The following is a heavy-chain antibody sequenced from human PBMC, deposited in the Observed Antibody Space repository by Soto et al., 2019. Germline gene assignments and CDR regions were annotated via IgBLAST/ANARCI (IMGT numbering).Heavy chain of an antibody. D-gene: IGHD2-2*01. CDR1: GYTFTGYY. CDR3: ARDGAPTSNHYYYYMDV. V-gene: IGHV1-2*04. Sequence: ASGKVSCKASGYTFTGYYMHWVRQAPGQGLEWMGWINPNSGGTNYAQKFQGWVTMTRDTSISTAYMELSRLRSDDTAVYYCARDGAPTSNHYYYYMDVWGKGTTVTVSS. J-gene: IGHJ6*03. CDR2: INPNSGGT.